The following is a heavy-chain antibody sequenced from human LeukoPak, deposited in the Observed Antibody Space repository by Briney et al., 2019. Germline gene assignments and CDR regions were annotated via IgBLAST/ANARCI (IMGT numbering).Heavy chain of an antibody. V-gene: IGHV4-4*07. CDR2: IYTSGST. CDR3: ARDPRSTIFGVVKGAFDI. CDR1: GGSISTYY. J-gene: IGHJ3*02. D-gene: IGHD3-3*01. Sequence: SETLSLTCTVSGGSISTYYWSWIRQPAGKGLEWIGRIYTSGSTNYNPSLKSRVTMSVDTSKNQFSLKLSSVTAADTAVYYCARDPRSTIFGVVKGAFDIWGQGTMVTVSS.